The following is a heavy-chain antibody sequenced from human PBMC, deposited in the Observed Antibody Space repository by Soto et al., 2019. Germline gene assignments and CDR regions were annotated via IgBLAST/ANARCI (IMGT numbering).Heavy chain of an antibody. J-gene: IGHJ6*02. CDR3: SRDGDFYGLDV. CDR2: IRGSTYGGTT. D-gene: IGHD3-3*01. Sequence: PGGSLRLSSTFSGLTSDYYDYALTWVRHAPGKGLQWLGLIRGSTYGGTTEYAASVKGRFTISRDDSKGITYLQMNSLKTEDTAVYYCSRDGDFYGLDVWGQGTTVTVSS. CDR1: GLTSDYYDYA. V-gene: IGHV3-49*04.